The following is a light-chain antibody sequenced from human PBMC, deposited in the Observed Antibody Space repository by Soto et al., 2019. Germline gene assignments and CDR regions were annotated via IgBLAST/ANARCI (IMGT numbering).Light chain of an antibody. CDR1: QSISSNY. V-gene: IGKV3-20*01. J-gene: IGKJ1*01. CDR2: GAS. CDR3: HHYGSSPQT. Sequence: EIVLTQSPGTLSLSPGERATLSCRASQSISSNYLAWYHQRPGQAPRLLIYGASSRATGIPDRFGGSGSGTDFTLTISRLDPEDFAVYYCHHYGSSPQTVGQGTKVEV.